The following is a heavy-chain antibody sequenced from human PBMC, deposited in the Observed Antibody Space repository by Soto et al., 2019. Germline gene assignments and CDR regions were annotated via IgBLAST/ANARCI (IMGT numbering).Heavy chain of an antibody. CDR1: GGSFSGYY. Sequence: PSETLSLTCAVYGGSFSGYYWSWIRQFPQKGLEWIGEMNHSGRTNQNPSLKSRVSISVXXXXXXFXLXLXSXTAAXTAIYYCARGVPDKYYFDSWGLGTLVTVSS. J-gene: IGHJ4*02. CDR2: MNHSGRT. V-gene: IGHV4-34*01. CDR3: ARGVPDKYYFDS.